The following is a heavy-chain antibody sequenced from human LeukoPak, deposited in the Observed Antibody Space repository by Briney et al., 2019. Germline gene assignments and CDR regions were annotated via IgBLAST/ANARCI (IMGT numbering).Heavy chain of an antibody. CDR2: ISGYNGNT. D-gene: IGHD3-22*01. Sequence: ASVKVSCKASGYSFTNYGLSWVRQAPGQGLEWMGWISGYNGNTKYAQNLQGRVTLTADTSTTTAYMELRSLRSDDTAVYYCARGFPPRRDYDRSGYYSYNFDYWGQGTLVTVSS. V-gene: IGHV1-18*01. J-gene: IGHJ4*02. CDR1: GYSFTNYG. CDR3: ARGFPPRRDYDRSGYYSYNFDY.